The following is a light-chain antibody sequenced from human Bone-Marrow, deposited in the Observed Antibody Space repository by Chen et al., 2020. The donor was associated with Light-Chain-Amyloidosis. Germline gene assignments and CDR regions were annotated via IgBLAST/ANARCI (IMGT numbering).Light chain of an antibody. CDR3: QSADSSGTYEVI. V-gene: IGLV3-25*03. J-gene: IGLJ2*01. CDR1: DLPTRY. CDR2: RDT. Sequence: SYELTQPPSVSVSPGQTARSTCSGEDLPTRYAYWYQQKPGQAPVLVLHRDTERPSGISERFSGSSSGTTAALTSRGVRAEDEADDHCQSADSSGTYEVIFGGVTKLTVL.